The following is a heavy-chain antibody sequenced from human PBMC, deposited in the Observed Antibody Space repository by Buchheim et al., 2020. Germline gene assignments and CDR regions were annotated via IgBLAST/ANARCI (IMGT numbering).Heavy chain of an antibody. D-gene: IGHD3-22*01. Sequence: EVQLVQSGAEVKKPGESLRISCKGSGYSFTTYWIAWVRQMPGKGLEWMGIIYPGDSDSTYGPSFQGQVTISADKSISTPYLQWSTLKASDTAMYYCARQGSPRTHYYDSSAYSWYFDLWGRGTL. CDR2: IYPGDSDS. CDR3: ARQGSPRTHYYDSSAYSWYFDL. J-gene: IGHJ2*01. CDR1: GYSFTTYW. V-gene: IGHV5-51*01.